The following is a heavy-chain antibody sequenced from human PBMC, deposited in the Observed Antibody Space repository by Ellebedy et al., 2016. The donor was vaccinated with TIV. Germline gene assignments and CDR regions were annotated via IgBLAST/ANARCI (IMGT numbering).Heavy chain of an antibody. D-gene: IGHD2-2*01. CDR2: ISAYNGNT. CDR1: GYTFTGYY. V-gene: IGHV1-2*02. Sequence: ASVKVSXXASGYTFTGYYMHWVRQAPGQGLEWMGWISAYNGNTNYAQKLQGRVTMTRNTSISTAYMELSSLRSEDTAVYYCALRERYQLHTYYYYGMDVWGQGTTVTVSS. J-gene: IGHJ6*02. CDR3: ALRERYQLHTYYYYGMDV.